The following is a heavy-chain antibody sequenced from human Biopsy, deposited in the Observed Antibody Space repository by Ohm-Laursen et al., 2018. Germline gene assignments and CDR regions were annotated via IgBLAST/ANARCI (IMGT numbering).Heavy chain of an antibody. D-gene: IGHD3-9*01. CDR3: ATKLTGYFHH. Sequence: SSVKVSCKAPGGTFSNYGVNWVRQAPGQGLESLGGNIPILGTGNYAQKFQDRVTVAADTSTSTATMELRSLRSDDTAVYYCATKLTGYFHHWGQGTLVIVSS. CDR1: GGTFSNYG. V-gene: IGHV1-69*06. J-gene: IGHJ1*01. CDR2: NIPILGTG.